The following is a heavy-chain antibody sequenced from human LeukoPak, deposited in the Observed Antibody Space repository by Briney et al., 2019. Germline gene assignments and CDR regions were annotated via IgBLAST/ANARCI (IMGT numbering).Heavy chain of an antibody. J-gene: IGHJ5*02. D-gene: IGHD3-3*01. Sequence: GGSLRLSCAASGFTFSSYWMSWVRQAPGKGLEWVANIKQDGSEKCYVDSVKGRFTISRDNAKNTLFLQMNSLRAEDTALYYCAKGLREYDFWSGYATWGQGTLVTVSS. V-gene: IGHV3-7*03. CDR2: IKQDGSEK. CDR3: AKGLREYDFWSGYAT. CDR1: GFTFSSYW.